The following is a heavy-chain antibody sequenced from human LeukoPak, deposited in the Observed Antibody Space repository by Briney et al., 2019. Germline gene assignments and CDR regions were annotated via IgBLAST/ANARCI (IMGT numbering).Heavy chain of an antibody. D-gene: IGHD3-10*01. CDR1: GFTFSSYA. CDR3: AKVAHYYGSGSYYEYYFDY. J-gene: IGHJ4*02. V-gene: IGHV3-23*01. CDR2: ISGSGGST. Sequence: GGSLRLSCAASGFTFSSYAMSWVRQAPGKGLEWVSAISGSGGSTYYAESVKGRFTISRDNSKNTLYLQMNSLRAEDTAVYYCAKVAHYYGSGSYYEYYFDYWGQGTPVTVSS.